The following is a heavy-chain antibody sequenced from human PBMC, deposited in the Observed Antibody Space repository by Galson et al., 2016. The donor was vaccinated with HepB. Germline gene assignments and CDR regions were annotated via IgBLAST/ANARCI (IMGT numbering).Heavy chain of an antibody. CDR3: ARDNAPGDYYENSGYHNY. CDR2: IKQDGSEK. Sequence: SLRLSCAASGFTFSSYWMSWVRQAPGKGLEWVANIKQDGSEKYYVDSVKGRFTITRDNAKNSLYLQMNSLRAEDSAVYYCARDNAPGDYYENSGYHNYWGQGTLVTVSS. J-gene: IGHJ4*02. D-gene: IGHD3-22*01. V-gene: IGHV3-7*04. CDR1: GFTFSSYW.